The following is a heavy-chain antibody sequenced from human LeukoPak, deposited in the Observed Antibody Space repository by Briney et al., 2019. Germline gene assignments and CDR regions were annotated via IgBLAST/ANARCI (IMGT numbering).Heavy chain of an antibody. Sequence: GGSLRLSCAASGFTVSDNYMSWVRQAPGKGLEWVSIIYSGGSTFYADSVKGRFTISRDNSKNTLYLQMNSLRAEDTAVYYCARGGSYLSAFDIWGQGTMVTVSS. V-gene: IGHV3-53*01. CDR2: IYSGGST. J-gene: IGHJ3*02. CDR1: GFTVSDNY. CDR3: ARGGSYLSAFDI. D-gene: IGHD1-26*01.